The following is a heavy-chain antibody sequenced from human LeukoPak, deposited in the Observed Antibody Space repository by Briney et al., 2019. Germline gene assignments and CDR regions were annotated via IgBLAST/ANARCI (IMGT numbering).Heavy chain of an antibody. CDR1: GGSISSYY. Sequence: SETLSLTCTVSGGSISSYYWSWIRQPPGKGLEWIGYIYYSGSTNYNPSLKSRVTISVDTSKNQFSLKLSSVTAADTAVYYCARALRHYGSGSTYYFDYWGQGTLVTVSS. D-gene: IGHD3-10*01. CDR2: IYYSGST. V-gene: IGHV4-59*01. J-gene: IGHJ4*02. CDR3: ARALRHYGSGSTYYFDY.